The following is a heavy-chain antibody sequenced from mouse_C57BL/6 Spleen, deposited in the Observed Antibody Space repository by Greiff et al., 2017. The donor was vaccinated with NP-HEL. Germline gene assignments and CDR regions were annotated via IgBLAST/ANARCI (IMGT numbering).Heavy chain of an antibody. CDR3: ARKGGLGDYYAMDY. Sequence: QVQLQQSGAELARPGASVKLSCKASGYTFTSYGISWVKQRTGPGLEWIGEIYPRSGNTYYNEKFKGKATLTADKSSSTAYMELRSLTSEDSAVYFCARKGGLGDYYAMDYWGQGTSVTVSS. V-gene: IGHV1-81*01. J-gene: IGHJ4*01. CDR1: GYTFTSYG. CDR2: IYPRSGNT. D-gene: IGHD4-1*01.